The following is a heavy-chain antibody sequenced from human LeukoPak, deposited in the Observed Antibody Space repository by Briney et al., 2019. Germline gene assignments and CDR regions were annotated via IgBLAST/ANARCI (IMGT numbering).Heavy chain of an antibody. CDR1: GYTFTGYY. Sequence: GASVKVSCKASGYTFTGYYMHWVRQAPGQGLEWMGWINPNSGGTNCAQKFQGRVTMTRDTSISTAYMELSRLRSDDTAVYYCARVPPGYSSSYLDYWGQGTLVTVSS. CDR3: ARVPPGYSSSYLDY. J-gene: IGHJ4*02. CDR2: INPNSGGT. V-gene: IGHV1-2*02. D-gene: IGHD6-13*01.